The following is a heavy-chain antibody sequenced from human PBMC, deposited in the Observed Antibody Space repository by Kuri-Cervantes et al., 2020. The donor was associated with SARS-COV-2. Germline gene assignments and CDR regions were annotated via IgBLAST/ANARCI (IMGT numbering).Heavy chain of an antibody. CDR2: ISSSSSYI. CDR1: GFTFSSYS. J-gene: IGHJ6*02. D-gene: IGHD3-10*01. CDR3: ARSLYYYGSGATLGGDV. V-gene: IGHV3-21*01. Sequence: GESLKISCAASGFTFSSYSMNWVRQAPGKGLEWVSSISSSSSYIYYADSVKGRFTISRDNAKNSLYLQMNSLRAEDTAVYYCARSLYYYGSGATLGGDVWGQGTTVTVSS.